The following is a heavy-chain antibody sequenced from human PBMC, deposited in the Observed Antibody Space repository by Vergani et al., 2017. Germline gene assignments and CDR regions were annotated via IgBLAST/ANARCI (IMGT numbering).Heavy chain of an antibody. Sequence: QVQLQESGPGLVKPSETLSLTCTVSGGSISSYYWSWIRQHPGKGLEWIGYIYYSGSTNYNPSLKSRVTISVDTSKNQYSLKLSSVTAADTAVYYCSRVYFEGRAAACPIDYWGQRTLVTVSS. CDR2: IYYSGST. V-gene: IGHV4-59*01. CDR3: SRVYFEGRAAACPIDY. CDR1: GGSISSYY. D-gene: IGHD6-13*01. J-gene: IGHJ4*02.